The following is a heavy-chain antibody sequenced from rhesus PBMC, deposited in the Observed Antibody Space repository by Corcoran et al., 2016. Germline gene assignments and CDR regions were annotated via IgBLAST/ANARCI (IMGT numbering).Heavy chain of an antibody. CDR1: GGSISSGYD. J-gene: IGHJ5-2*02. Sequence: QVQLQESGPGVVKPSETLSLTCAVSGGSISSGYDWSWIRQPPGKGREWIGYIYGMSGNTHTNPSLHNLVTISKVASKNQFSLKLSSVTAADTAVYYCARIDSGRSGYNSLDVWGRGVLVTVSS. CDR3: ARIDSGRSGYNSLDV. CDR2: IYGMSGNT. V-gene: IGHV4-76*01. D-gene: IGHD6-19*01.